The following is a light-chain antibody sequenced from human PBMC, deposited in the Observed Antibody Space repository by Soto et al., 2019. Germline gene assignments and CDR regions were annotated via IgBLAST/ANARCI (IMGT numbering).Light chain of an antibody. Sequence: EVVLTQSPATLSLSPGERATLSCRASQSVSSYLAWYQQKPGQAPRLLIYDASNRATGIPARFSGSGSGTDFTFTIRRLGPEDSAVYYCQQRSNWLTFGGRTKVEIK. J-gene: IGKJ4*01. CDR2: DAS. V-gene: IGKV3-11*01. CDR3: QQRSNWLT. CDR1: QSVSSY.